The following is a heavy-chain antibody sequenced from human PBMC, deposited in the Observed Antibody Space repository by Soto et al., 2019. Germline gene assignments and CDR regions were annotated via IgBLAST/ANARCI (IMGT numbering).Heavy chain of an antibody. V-gene: IGHV1-2*04. CDR1: GYTFTGYY. Sequence: ASVKVSCKASGYTFTGYYMHWVRQAPGQGLEWMGWINPNSGGTNYAQKFQGWVTMTRDTSISTAYMELSRLRSDDTAVYYCARDRRITMVRGVIYYYGMDVWGQGTTVTVSS. J-gene: IGHJ6*02. D-gene: IGHD3-10*01. CDR3: ARDRRITMVRGVIYYYGMDV. CDR2: INPNSGGT.